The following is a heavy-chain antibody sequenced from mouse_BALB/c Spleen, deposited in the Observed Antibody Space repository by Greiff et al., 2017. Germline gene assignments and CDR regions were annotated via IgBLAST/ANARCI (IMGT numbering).Heavy chain of an antibody. J-gene: IGHJ4*01. V-gene: IGHV2-3*01. CDR1: GFSFTSYG. Sequence: VKLMESGPGLVAPSQSLSITCTVSGFSFTSYGVSWVRQPPGKGLEWLGVIWGDGSTNYHSAHISRLSISKNNSKNQVFLKMNSMQTDDTTTYCARKKDGGAMDYWGQGTSVTVSS. CDR2: IWGDGST. D-gene: IGHD2-3*01. CDR3: RKKDGGAMDY.